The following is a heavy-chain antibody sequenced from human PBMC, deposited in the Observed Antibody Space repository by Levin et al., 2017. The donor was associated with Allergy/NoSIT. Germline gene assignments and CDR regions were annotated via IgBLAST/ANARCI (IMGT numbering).Heavy chain of an antibody. CDR2: ISSSGSTI. V-gene: IGHV3-11*01. D-gene: IGHD3-3*01. J-gene: IGHJ5*02. CDR1: GFTFSDYY. CDR3: ARDQRYDFWSAYYSWFDP. Sequence: GGSLRLSCAASGFTFSDYYMNWIRQAPGKGLEWVSYISSSGSTIYYADSVKGRFTISRDDAKNSLYLQMNSLRAEDTAVYYCARDQRYDFWSAYYSWFDPWGQGTLVTVSS.